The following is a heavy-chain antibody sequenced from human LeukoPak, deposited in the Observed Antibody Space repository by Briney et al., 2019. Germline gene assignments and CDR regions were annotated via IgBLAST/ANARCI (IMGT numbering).Heavy chain of an antibody. CDR3: AKPQVTANWYYFHY. CDR1: GFPLSTYG. Sequence: GGSLSLSFAASGFPLSTYGMHWVRPAPGKGLEWVAVISSDGSNKFYADSVKGRFTISRDGSKNTLYLQMNSLRPDDTAVYFCAKPQVTANWYYFHYWGQGTLVTVSS. D-gene: IGHD2-21*02. V-gene: IGHV3-30*18. J-gene: IGHJ4*02. CDR2: ISSDGSNK.